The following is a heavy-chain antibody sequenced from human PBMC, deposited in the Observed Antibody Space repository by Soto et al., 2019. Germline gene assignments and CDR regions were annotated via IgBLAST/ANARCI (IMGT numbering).Heavy chain of an antibody. CDR2: ISGSGGST. CDR3: AKDQPARLVRQQLVPNPQVPVSTATNYYYYGMDV. Sequence: GGSLRLSCAASGFTFSSYAMSWVRQAPGKGLEWVSAISGSGGSTYYADSVKGRFTISRDNSKNTLYLQMNSLRAEDRAVNYCAKDQPARLVRQQLVPNPQVPVSTATNYYYYGMDVWGQGTTVTVSS. D-gene: IGHD6-13*01. V-gene: IGHV3-23*01. CDR1: GFTFSSYA. J-gene: IGHJ6*02.